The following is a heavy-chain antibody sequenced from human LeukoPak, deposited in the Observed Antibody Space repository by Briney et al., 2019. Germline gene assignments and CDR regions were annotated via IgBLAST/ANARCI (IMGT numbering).Heavy chain of an antibody. CDR3: ARDPSLYSSSWYGNFDY. CDR1: GGSISSYY. CDR2: IYYSGST. J-gene: IGHJ4*02. D-gene: IGHD6-13*01. V-gene: IGHV4-59*01. Sequence: PSETLSLTCTVPGGSISSYYWSWIRPPPGKGLEWSGYIYYSGSTNYNPSLKSRVTISVDTSKNQFSLKLSSVTAADTAVYYCARDPSLYSSSWYGNFDYWGQGTLVTVSS.